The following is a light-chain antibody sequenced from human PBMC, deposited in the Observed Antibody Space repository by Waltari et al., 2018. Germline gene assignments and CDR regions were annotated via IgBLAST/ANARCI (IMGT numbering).Light chain of an antibody. CDR1: ESLSSW. J-gene: IGKJ2*01. CDR2: KAS. Sequence: DIQMTQSPSTLSASVGERVTVTCRANESLSSWLAWYQQKTGNAPELLIYKASNLESGVPTRFSGSGYGTEFTLTIYSLQPDDFATYYCQQYKSYPYTFGQGTKLEIK. V-gene: IGKV1-5*03. CDR3: QQYKSYPYT.